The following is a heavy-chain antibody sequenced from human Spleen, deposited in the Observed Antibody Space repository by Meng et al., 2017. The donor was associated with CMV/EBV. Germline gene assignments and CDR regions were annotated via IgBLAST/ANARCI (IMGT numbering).Heavy chain of an antibody. CDR1: GYTFNNYW. J-gene: IGHJ3*02. Sequence: GGSLRLSCKGAGYTFNNYWIGWVRQMPGKGLEWMGVIYPGDSDTRYSPSFQGQVTISADKSISTAYLQWSSLKASDTAMYYCASGIGYTDAFDIWGQGTMVTVSS. CDR3: ASGIGYTDAFDI. V-gene: IGHV5-51*01. D-gene: IGHD3-22*01. CDR2: IYPGDSDT.